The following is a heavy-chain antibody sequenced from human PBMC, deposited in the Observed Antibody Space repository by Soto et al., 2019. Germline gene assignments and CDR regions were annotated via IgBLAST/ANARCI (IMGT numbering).Heavy chain of an antibody. D-gene: IGHD3-22*01. Sequence: SETLSLTCAVYIGSFSGYYWSWIRQPPGKGLEWIGEINHSGSTNYNPSLKSRVTISVDTSKNQFSLKLSSVTAADTAVYYCARGQRIGVITTWFDYWGQGTLVTVSS. V-gene: IGHV4-34*01. CDR3: ARGQRIGVITTWFDY. J-gene: IGHJ4*02. CDR2: INHSGST. CDR1: IGSFSGYY.